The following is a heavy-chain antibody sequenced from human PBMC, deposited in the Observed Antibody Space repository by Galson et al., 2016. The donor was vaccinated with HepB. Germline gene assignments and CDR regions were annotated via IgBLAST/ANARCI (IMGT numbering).Heavy chain of an antibody. CDR3: STSYYYDSSGYYRVDY. Sequence: SLRLSCATSGFTFSGAAMYWVRQASGKGLEWLGRIRSKTHNYATAYAASVKGRFTISRDDSKNTAYLQMNSLKTEDTAVYYCSTSYYYDSSGYYRVDYWGQGTLVTVSS. CDR2: IRSKTHNYAT. J-gene: IGHJ4*02. V-gene: IGHV3-73*01. CDR1: GFTFSGAA. D-gene: IGHD3-22*01.